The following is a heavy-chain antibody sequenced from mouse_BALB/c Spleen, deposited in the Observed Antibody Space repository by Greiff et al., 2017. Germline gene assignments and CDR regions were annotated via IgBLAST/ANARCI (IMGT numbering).Heavy chain of an antibody. CDR1: GFTFSSYT. CDR2: ISSGGSYT. J-gene: IGHJ2*01. Sequence: EVQLQESGGGLVKPGGSLKLSCAASGFTFSSYTMSWVRQTPEKRLEWVATISSGGSYTYYPDSVKGRFTVSRDNAKNTLYLQMSSLKSEDTAMYYCTRYFDYWGQGTTLTVSS. V-gene: IGHV5-6-4*01. CDR3: TRYFDY.